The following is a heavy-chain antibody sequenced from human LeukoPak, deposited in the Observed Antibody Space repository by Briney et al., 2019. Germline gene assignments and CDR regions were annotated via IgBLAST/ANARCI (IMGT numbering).Heavy chain of an antibody. D-gene: IGHD6-19*01. V-gene: IGHV4-38-2*02. J-gene: IGHJ4*02. CDR1: GYSISGGYY. Sequence: WETLSLTCTVSGYSISGGYYWGWIRQPPGKGLEWIGTIFQSVSTYYNPSLKSRVTTSVDTSKNQFSLKLSSVTAADTAVYYCARNNSNGFDFWSQGTLVTVSS. CDR3: ARNNSNGFDF. CDR2: IFQSVST.